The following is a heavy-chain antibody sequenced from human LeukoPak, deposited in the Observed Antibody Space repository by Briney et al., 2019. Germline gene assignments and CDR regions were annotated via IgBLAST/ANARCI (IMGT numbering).Heavy chain of an antibody. Sequence: QSGGSLRLSCAASGFTFSNYAMHWVRQAPGKGLEWVAVISYDGSNKYYADSVKGRFTISRDNSKNTLYLQMNSLRAEDTAVYYCAKGLRKLIVGSTEYYFDYWGQGTLVTVSS. V-gene: IGHV3-30*04. CDR2: ISYDGSNK. CDR3: AKGLRKLIVGSTEYYFDY. D-gene: IGHD1-26*01. J-gene: IGHJ4*02. CDR1: GFTFSNYA.